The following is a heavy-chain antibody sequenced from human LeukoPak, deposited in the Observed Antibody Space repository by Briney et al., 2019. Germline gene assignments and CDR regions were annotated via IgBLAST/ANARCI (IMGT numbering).Heavy chain of an antibody. Sequence: GESLKISCKGSGYIFTKYWIGWVRQMPGKGLEWMGIIYPGDSDTRYSPSLQGQDTISADKSIDTAYLQWSGLEASDTAMYYCARGPATPPYIDHWGQGTLVTVSS. CDR3: ARGPATPPYIDH. V-gene: IGHV5-51*01. CDR2: IYPGDSDT. J-gene: IGHJ4*02. CDR1: GYIFTKYW.